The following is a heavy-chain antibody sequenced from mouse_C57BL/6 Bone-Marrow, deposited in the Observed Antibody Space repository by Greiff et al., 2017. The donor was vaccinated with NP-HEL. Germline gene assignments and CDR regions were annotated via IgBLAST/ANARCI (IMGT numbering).Heavy chain of an antibody. CDR2: ISDGGSYT. CDR1: GFTFSSYA. Sequence: EVHLVESGGGLVKPGGSLKLSCAASGFTFSSYAMSWVRQTPEKRLEWVATISDGGSYTYYPDNVKGRFTISRDNAKNNLYLQMSHLKSEDTAMYYCGRGGGLGRRYFDVWGTGTTVTVSS. V-gene: IGHV5-4*01. J-gene: IGHJ1*03. CDR3: GRGGGLGRRYFDV. D-gene: IGHD4-1*01.